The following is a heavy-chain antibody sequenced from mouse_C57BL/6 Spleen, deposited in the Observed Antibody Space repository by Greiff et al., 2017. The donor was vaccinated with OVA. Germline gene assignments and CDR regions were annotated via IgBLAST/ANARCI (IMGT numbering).Heavy chain of an antibody. D-gene: IGHD3-3*01. Sequence: VQLQQSGTELVKPGASVKLSCKASGYTFTSYWMHWVQQRPGQGLEWIGNINPSNGGTNYNEKFKSKATLTVDKSSSTAYMQLSSLTSEDSAVYYCARAGTGYYYAMDYWGQGTSVTVSS. CDR2: INPSNGGT. J-gene: IGHJ4*01. CDR1: GYTFTSYW. CDR3: ARAGTGYYYAMDY. V-gene: IGHV1-53*01.